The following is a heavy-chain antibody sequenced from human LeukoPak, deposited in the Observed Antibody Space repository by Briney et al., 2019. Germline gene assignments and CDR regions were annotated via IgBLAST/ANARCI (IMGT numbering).Heavy chain of an antibody. J-gene: IGHJ6*03. CDR1: GGSISSYY. D-gene: IGHD6-13*01. V-gene: IGHV4-4*08. Sequence: SETLSVTCTVSGGSISSYYWTWIRQPPGKGLEWIGSLYYSGSTYYNPSLKSRVTISVDTSKNQFSLKLSSVTAADTAVYYCARDYSSSWYFFYYMDVWGKGTTVTVSS. CDR2: LYYSGST. CDR3: ARDYSSSWYFFYYMDV.